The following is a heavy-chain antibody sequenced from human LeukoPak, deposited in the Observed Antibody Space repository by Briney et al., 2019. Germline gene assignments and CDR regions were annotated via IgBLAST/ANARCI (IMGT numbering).Heavy chain of an antibody. CDR3: AKNGKYYDILTGYYLDDY. D-gene: IGHD3-9*01. CDR1: GFTFSSYG. CDR2: ISYDGSNK. V-gene: IGHV3-30*18. Sequence: GRSLRLSCAASGFTFSSYGMHWVRQAPGKGLEWVAVISYDGSNKYYADSVKGRFTISRDNSKNTLYLQMNSLRAEDTAVYYCAKNGKYYDILTGYYLDDYWGQGALVTVSS. J-gene: IGHJ4*02.